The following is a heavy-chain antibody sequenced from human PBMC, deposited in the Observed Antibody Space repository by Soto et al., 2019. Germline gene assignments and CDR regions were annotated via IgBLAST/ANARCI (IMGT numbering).Heavy chain of an antibody. J-gene: IGHJ5*02. Sequence: EAQVVDSGGGLVQPGGSLRLSCAASGFKFTDYWMSWVRQPPGKGLEWVATINKDASETQYVEKGRFFIFRDNTRNSVSLQMNDLRVDDTAIYYCARGRVAMGPWRQGVQVTVSS. CDR2: INKDASET. D-gene: IGHD2-15*01. CDR3: ARGRVAMGP. V-gene: IGHV3-7*03. CDR1: GFKFTDYW.